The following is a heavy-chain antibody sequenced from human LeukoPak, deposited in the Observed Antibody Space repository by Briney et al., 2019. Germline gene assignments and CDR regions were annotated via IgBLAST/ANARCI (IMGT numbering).Heavy chain of an antibody. J-gene: IGHJ4*02. V-gene: IGHV3-7*01. CDR2: IKKDGSEK. Sequence: RGSLRLSCAASGFTFSSYWMSWDRQAPGKGLEWVANIKKDGSEKYYVDSVKGRFTISRDNAKTSLYLQMNSLRAEDTAVYYCARDLSGVTGYTYGRGIVYWGQGTLVTVSS. CDR1: GFTFSSYW. CDR3: ARDLSGVTGYTYGRGIVY. D-gene: IGHD5-18*01.